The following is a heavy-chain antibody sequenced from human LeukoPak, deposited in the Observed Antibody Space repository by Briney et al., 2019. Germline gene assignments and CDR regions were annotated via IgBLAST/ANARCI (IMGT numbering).Heavy chain of an antibody. D-gene: IGHD3-10*01. CDR2: INTDGSST. CDR1: GFTFSSYW. V-gene: IGHV3-74*01. Sequence: GGSLRLSCAASGFTFSSYWMHWVRQAPGKGLVWVSRINTDGSSTSYADSVKGRFTISRDNAKNTLYLQMNSLRAEDTALYYCARDAQYGSGSPQNYWGQGILVTVPS. J-gene: IGHJ4*02. CDR3: ARDAQYGSGSPQNY.